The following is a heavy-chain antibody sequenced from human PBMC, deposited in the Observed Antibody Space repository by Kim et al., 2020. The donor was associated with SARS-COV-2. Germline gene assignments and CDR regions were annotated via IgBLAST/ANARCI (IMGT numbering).Heavy chain of an antibody. CDR1: GFSFNTYA. J-gene: IGHJ6*02. CDR3: ANLEAACYGMDA. V-gene: IGHV3-23*05. Sequence: GGSLRLSCTASGFSFNTYAMSWVRQAPGKGLEWVAAIIWNASNTYYADSVKGRFAISRDNSKNTLYLQLNSLRSEDTAVYYCANLEAACYGMDAFGQGST. D-gene: IGHD6-13*01. CDR2: IIWNASNT.